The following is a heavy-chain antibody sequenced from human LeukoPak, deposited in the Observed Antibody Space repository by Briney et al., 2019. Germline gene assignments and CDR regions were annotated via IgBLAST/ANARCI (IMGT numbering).Heavy chain of an antibody. CDR1: GFTFDTYT. CDR3: AKSLGPVDTAIGY. J-gene: IGHJ4*02. Sequence: GGSLRLSCAASGFTFDTYTMNWVRQAPGKGLEWVSYISGSSGIIDYADSVRGRFTISRDNAKNSLYLQMNSLRAEDTAVYYCAKSLGPVDTAIGYWGQGTLVTVSS. D-gene: IGHD5-18*01. CDR2: ISGSSGII. V-gene: IGHV3-48*01.